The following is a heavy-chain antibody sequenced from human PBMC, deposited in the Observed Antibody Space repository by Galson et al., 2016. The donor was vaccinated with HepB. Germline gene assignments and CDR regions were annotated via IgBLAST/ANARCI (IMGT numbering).Heavy chain of an antibody. CDR2: IYSGGNA. D-gene: IGHD6-19*01. Sequence: SLRLSCAVSGFTVSNNYMSWVRQAPGKGLEGVSVIYSGGNAYYADSVRGRFTISRDSSKNTLYLQMSSLRVGDTAVYHCASHPVAGQHWGQGTQVTVSS. V-gene: IGHV3-66*04. CDR1: GFTVSNNY. CDR3: ASHPVAGQH. J-gene: IGHJ1*01.